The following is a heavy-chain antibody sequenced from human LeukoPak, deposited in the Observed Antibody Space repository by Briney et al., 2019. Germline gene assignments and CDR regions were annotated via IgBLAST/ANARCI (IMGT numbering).Heavy chain of an antibody. Sequence: SETLSLTCTVSGGSISSYYWSWIRQPAGKGLERIGRIYTSGSTNYNPSLKSRVTMSVDTSKNQFSLKLSSVTAADTAVYYCARDYYGSGRLAYYFDYWGQGTLVTVSS. D-gene: IGHD3-10*01. CDR2: IYTSGST. CDR1: GGSISSYY. J-gene: IGHJ4*02. CDR3: ARDYYGSGRLAYYFDY. V-gene: IGHV4-4*07.